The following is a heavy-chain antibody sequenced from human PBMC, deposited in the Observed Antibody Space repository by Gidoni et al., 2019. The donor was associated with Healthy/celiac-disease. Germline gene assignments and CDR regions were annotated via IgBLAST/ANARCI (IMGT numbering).Heavy chain of an antibody. Sequence: QVTLRESGPALVKPTQTLTLTCTFSGFSLSPSGMCVSWIRQPPGKVLEWLALIDWDDDKYYSKTLKTRHTSSKDTSKNQVVLTMTNTDPVDTATYYCARMRVAAAQKHPFDYWGQGTLVTVSS. CDR3: ARMRVAAAQKHPFDY. V-gene: IGHV2-70*01. D-gene: IGHD6-25*01. CDR1: GFSLSPSGMC. CDR2: IDWDDDK. J-gene: IGHJ4*02.